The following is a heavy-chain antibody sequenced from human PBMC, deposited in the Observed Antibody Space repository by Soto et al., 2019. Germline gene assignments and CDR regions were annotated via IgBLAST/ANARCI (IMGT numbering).Heavy chain of an antibody. V-gene: IGHV3-30-3*01. D-gene: IGHD5-12*01. CDR1: GFIFSSYA. CDR3: ARAGYSGSVNVRWWSGYFDY. J-gene: IGHJ4*02. CDR2: ISYDGSNK. Sequence: PGGSLRLSCAASGFIFSSYAMHWVRQAPGKGLEWVAIISYDGSNKYYADSVKGRFTISRDNSKNTLYLQMNSLRAEDTAVYYCARAGYSGSVNVRWWSGYFDYWGQGSLVTVSS.